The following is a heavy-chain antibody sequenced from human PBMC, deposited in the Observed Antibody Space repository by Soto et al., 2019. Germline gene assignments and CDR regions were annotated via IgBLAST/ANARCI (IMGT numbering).Heavy chain of an antibody. CDR3: AREDGGGDLEGSVIDY. D-gene: IGHD2-21*02. J-gene: IGHJ4*02. CDR2: IKQDGSEK. V-gene: IGHV3-7*01. CDR1: GFTFSSYW. Sequence: EVQLVESGGGLVQPGGSLRLSCAASGFTFSSYWMSWVRQAPGKGLEWVANIKQDGSEKYYVDSVKGRFTISRDNAKNSLYLQMNSLRAEDTAVYYCAREDGGGDLEGSVIDYWGQGTLVTVSS.